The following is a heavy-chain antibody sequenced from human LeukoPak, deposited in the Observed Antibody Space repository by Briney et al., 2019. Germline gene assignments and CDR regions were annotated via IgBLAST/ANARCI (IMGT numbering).Heavy chain of an antibody. J-gene: IGHJ6*03. CDR2: INHSGST. CDR1: GGSFSGYY. D-gene: IGHD6-13*01. CDR3: ATKSSYSSSWPHYHYYYYMDV. V-gene: IGHV4-34*01. Sequence: SETLSLTCAVYGGSFSGYYWSWIRQPPGKGLEWIGEINHSGSTNYNPSLKSRVTISVDTSKNQFSLKLSSVTAADTAVYYCATKSSYSSSWPHYHYYYYMDVWGKGTTVTISS.